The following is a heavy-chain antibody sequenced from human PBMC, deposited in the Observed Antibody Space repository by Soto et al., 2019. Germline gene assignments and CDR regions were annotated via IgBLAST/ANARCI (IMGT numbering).Heavy chain of an antibody. CDR1: GFTFSSYA. CDR2: IVSSGATT. J-gene: IGHJ3*01. CDR3: AKNPPVD. V-gene: IGHV3-23*01. Sequence: GGSLRLSCAASGFTFSSYAMRWVRQAPGKGLEWVSAIVSSGATTYYADSVKGRFTISRDNSKNTLYLQMNSLRVEDTAVYYCAKNPPVDWGQGTMVTVSS.